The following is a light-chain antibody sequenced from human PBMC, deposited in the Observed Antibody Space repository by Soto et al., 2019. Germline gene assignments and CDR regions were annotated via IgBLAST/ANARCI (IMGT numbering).Light chain of an antibody. CDR1: SSDVGSYNR. V-gene: IGLV2-18*02. CDR3: SSYTSSSTYV. CDR2: EVS. J-gene: IGLJ1*01. Sequence: QSALTQPPSVSGSPGQSVTISCTGTSSDVGSYNRVSWYQQPPGTAPKLMIYEVSNRPSGVPDRFSGSKSGNPASLTISGLQAEDEADYYCSSYTSSSTYVCGTGTKVTVL.